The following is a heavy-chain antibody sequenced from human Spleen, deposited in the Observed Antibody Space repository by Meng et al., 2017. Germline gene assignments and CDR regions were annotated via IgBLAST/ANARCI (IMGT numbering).Heavy chain of an antibody. Sequence: QVQLVQSGSELKEPGASVKVSCTLSGYRFISYAINWVRQAPGQGLEWMGWINTKTGNPTYAQGFTGRFVFSLDTSVSTAYLHISSLKADDTAVYYCARDCNYCTGDFSFDPWGQGTLVTVSS. CDR1: GYRFISYA. D-gene: IGHD2-8*02. CDR3: ARDCNYCTGDFSFDP. J-gene: IGHJ5*02. V-gene: IGHV7-4-1*02. CDR2: INTKTGNP.